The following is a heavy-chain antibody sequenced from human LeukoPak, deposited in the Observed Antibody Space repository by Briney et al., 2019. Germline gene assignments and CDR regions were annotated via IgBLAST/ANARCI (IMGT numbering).Heavy chain of an antibody. V-gene: IGHV4-59*01. CDR1: GGSISTYY. Sequence: PSETLSLTCTVSGGSISTYYWCWIRQSPGKGLEWIGYISYSGSTNYNPSLKSRVTMSVDRPKNQFSLKLSSVTAADTAVYYCVRGGRVVKSLFGMDVWGQGTTVTVSS. D-gene: IGHD3-3*01. J-gene: IGHJ6*02. CDR3: VRGGRVVKSLFGMDV. CDR2: ISYSGST.